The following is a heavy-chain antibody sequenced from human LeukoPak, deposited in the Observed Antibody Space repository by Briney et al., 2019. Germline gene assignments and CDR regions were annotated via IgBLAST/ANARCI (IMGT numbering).Heavy chain of an antibody. V-gene: IGHV3-30*02. CDR3: AKAQQQLLFHWYFDL. CDR1: GFTFSSYG. Sequence: GGSLRLSCAASGFTFSSYGMHWVRQAPGKGLEWVAFIRYDGSNKYYADSVKGRFTISRDNSKNTLYLQMNSLRAEDTAVYYCAKAQQQLLFHWYFDLWGRGTLVTVSS. J-gene: IGHJ2*01. CDR2: IRYDGSNK. D-gene: IGHD6-13*01.